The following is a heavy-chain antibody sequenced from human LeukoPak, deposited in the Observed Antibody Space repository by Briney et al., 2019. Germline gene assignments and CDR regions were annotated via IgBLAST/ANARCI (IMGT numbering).Heavy chain of an antibody. D-gene: IGHD2-2*02. CDR1: GFTFSDYY. Sequence: GGSLRLSCAASGFTFSDYYMSWIRQAPGKGLEWVSYICSSGSNIYYADSVKGRFTIPRDNAKNSLYLQMNSLRAEDAAVYYCARGKQRHCSSSSCYTESDYWGQGILVTVSS. V-gene: IGHV3-11*04. CDR2: ICSSGSNI. J-gene: IGHJ4*02. CDR3: ARGKQRHCSSSSCYTESDY.